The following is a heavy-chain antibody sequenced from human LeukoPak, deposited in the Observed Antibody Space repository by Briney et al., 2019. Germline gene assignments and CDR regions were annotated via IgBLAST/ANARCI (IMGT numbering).Heavy chain of an antibody. Sequence: PSETLSLTCTVSGYSISSGYYWSWIRQPPGKGLEWIGYFHDSGSANYNPSLKSRITMSVDTSKNQFSLKLRSVTAADTAVYYCARDSHSVDTATPRGFDPWGQGTLVTVSS. CDR3: ARDSHSVDTATPRGFDP. J-gene: IGHJ5*02. V-gene: IGHV4-61*01. CDR2: FHDSGSA. D-gene: IGHD2-15*01. CDR1: GYSISSGYY.